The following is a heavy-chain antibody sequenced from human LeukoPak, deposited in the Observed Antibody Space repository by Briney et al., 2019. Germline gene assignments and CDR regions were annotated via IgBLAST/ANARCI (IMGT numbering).Heavy chain of an antibody. Sequence: ASVEVSCKAYGYTFTDYYVHWVRQAPGQGLEWMGWMNPNSGGTNYAQRFQGRVTMTRDTSISTAYMELTRLRFDDTAVFYCATSRGGTSFDYWGQGTLVTVSS. J-gene: IGHJ4*02. CDR3: ATSRGGTSFDY. V-gene: IGHV1-2*02. D-gene: IGHD2-2*01. CDR2: MNPNSGGT. CDR1: GYTFTDYY.